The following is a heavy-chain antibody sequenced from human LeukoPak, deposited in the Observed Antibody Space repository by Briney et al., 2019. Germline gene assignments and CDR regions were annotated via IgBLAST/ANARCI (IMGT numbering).Heavy chain of an antibody. Sequence: GSLRLSCAASGFTFSSYWMHWVRQAPGKGLVWVSRLDSDGGSRSYADSVKGRCTISRDNAKNTLYLQMNSLRAEDTAVYYCARAGCSGGSCWYYYGLDVWGPGNTVTASS. CDR3: ARAGCSGGSCWYYYGLDV. CDR2: LDSDGGSR. CDR1: GFTFSSYW. J-gene: IGHJ6*02. V-gene: IGHV3-74*01. D-gene: IGHD2-15*01.